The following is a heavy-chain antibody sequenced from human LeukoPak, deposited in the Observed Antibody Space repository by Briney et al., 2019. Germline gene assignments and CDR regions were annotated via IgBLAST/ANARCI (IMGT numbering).Heavy chain of an antibody. J-gene: IGHJ4*02. CDR1: GGTFSSYA. Sequence: ASVKVSCKASGGTFSSYAISWVRQAPGQGLEWMGRIIPILGIANYAQKFQGRVTITADKSTSTAYMELSSLRPEDTAVYYCARVDHGGSSGYYRDYWGQGTLVTVSS. V-gene: IGHV1-69*04. CDR2: IIPILGIA. CDR3: ARVDHGGSSGYYRDY. D-gene: IGHD3-22*01.